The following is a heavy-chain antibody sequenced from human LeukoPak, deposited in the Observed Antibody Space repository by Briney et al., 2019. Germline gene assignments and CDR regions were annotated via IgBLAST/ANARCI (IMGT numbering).Heavy chain of an antibody. CDR2: IRSKANSYAT. J-gene: IGHJ4*02. Sequence: GGSLRLSCAASGFTFSGSAMHWVRQASGKGLEWVGRIRSKANSYATAYAASVKGRFTISRDDSKNTAYLQMNSLKTEDTAVYYCTSRVVVPAAKHYFDYWGQGTLVTVSS. D-gene: IGHD2-2*01. V-gene: IGHV3-73*01. CDR3: TSRVVVPAAKHYFDY. CDR1: GFTFSGSA.